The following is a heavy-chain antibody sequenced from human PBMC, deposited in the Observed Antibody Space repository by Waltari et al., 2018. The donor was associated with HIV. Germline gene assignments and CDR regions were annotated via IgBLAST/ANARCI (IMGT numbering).Heavy chain of an antibody. Sequence: QLQLQESGSGLVRPSQTLSLTCSVSGGSVVSTDHSWSWRWIRQPPGKGLESIVYVYPAGSTFYNPSLKSRLTISLDTSKNQFSMKLASVTAAETAVYYCARLPFRRGHDSWGKGTLVTVSS. CDR2: VYPAGST. V-gene: IGHV4-30-2*01. CDR3: ARLPFRRGHDS. D-gene: IGHD2-15*01. J-gene: IGHJ4*02. CDR1: GGSVVSTDHS.